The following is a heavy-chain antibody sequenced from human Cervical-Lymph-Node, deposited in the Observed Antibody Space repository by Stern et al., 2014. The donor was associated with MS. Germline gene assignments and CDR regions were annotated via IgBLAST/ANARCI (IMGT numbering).Heavy chain of an antibody. V-gene: IGHV5-51*01. J-gene: IGHJ4*02. CDR3: ARLYLTTVTHYFDY. D-gene: IGHD4-17*01. CDR1: GYSFTSYW. CDR2: IYPGDSDP. Sequence: VQLGQSGAEVKKPGESLKISCKGSGYSFTSYWIGWVRQMPGKGLEWMGIIYPGDSDPSYSPSFQGQVTISADNSISTAYLQWSSLKASDTAMYYCARLYLTTVTHYFDYWGQGTLVTVSS.